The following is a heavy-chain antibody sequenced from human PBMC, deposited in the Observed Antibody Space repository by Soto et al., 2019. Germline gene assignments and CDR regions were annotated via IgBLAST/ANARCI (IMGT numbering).Heavy chain of an antibody. V-gene: IGHV2-26*01. CDR2: IFSNDEK. CDR1: GFSLSNARMG. Sequence: QVTLKESGPVLVKPTKTLTLTCTVSGFSLSNARMGVSWIRQPPGKALEWLAHIFSNDEKSYSTSLKSRFTISKDTSKRQVVLTMTNLDPVDTATYYCARINDILTGFDYWGQGTLVTVSS. CDR3: ARINDILTGFDY. D-gene: IGHD3-9*01. J-gene: IGHJ4*02.